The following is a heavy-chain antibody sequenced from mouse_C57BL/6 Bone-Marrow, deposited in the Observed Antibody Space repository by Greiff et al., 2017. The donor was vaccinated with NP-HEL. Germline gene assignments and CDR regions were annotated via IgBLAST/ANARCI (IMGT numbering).Heavy chain of an antibody. CDR2: ISDGGSYT. CDR3: ARDGGSSY. V-gene: IGHV5-4*01. Sequence: EVQLVESGGGLVKPGGSLKLSCAASGFTFSSYAMSWVRQTPEKRLEWVATISDGGSYTYYPDNVKGRFTISRDNAKNNLYLQMSHLKSEDTAMYYCARDGGSSYWGQGTTLTVSS. J-gene: IGHJ2*01. CDR1: GFTFSSYA. D-gene: IGHD1-1*01.